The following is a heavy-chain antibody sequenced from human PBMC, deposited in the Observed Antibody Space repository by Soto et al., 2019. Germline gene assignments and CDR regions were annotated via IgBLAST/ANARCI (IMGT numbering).Heavy chain of an antibody. CDR1: GYTFTGYY. D-gene: IGHD5-18*01. V-gene: IGHV1-2*04. CDR3: ARGARGYSYGYNGQDY. CDR2: INPNSGGT. Sequence: QVQLVQSGAEVKKPGASVKVSCKASGYTFTGYYMHWVRQAPGQGLEWMGWINPNSGGTNYARKFQGWVTMTRDTSISTAYMELSRLRSDDTAVYYCARGARGYSYGYNGQDYWGQGTLVTVSS. J-gene: IGHJ4*02.